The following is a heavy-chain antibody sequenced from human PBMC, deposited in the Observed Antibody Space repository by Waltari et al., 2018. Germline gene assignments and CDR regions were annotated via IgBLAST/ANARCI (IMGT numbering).Heavy chain of an antibody. J-gene: IGHJ4*02. CDR1: GFTFSSYS. Sequence: EVQLVESGGGLVKPGGSLRLSCAASGFTFSSYSMNWVRQAPGKGLEWVSSISISSSYIYYAESVKGRFTISRDNAKNSLYLQMNSLRAEDTAVYYCARESQLGRFDYWGQGTLVTVSS. V-gene: IGHV3-21*01. CDR2: ISISSSYI. D-gene: IGHD5-18*01. CDR3: ARESQLGRFDY.